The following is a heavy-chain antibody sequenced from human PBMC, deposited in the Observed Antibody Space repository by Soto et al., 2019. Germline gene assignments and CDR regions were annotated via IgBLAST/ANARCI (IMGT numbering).Heavy chain of an antibody. Sequence: SETLSLTCTVSGGSISSYYWSWIRQPPGKGLEWIGYIYYSGSTNYNPSLKSRVTISVDTSKNQFSLKLSSVTAADTAVYYCARGADIVVVPAAPGAFDIWGQGTMVTVSS. D-gene: IGHD2-2*01. CDR2: IYYSGST. CDR3: ARGADIVVVPAAPGAFDI. J-gene: IGHJ3*02. CDR1: GGSISSYY. V-gene: IGHV4-59*01.